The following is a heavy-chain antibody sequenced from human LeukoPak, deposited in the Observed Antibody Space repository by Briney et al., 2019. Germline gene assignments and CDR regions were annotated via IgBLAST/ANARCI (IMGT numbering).Heavy chain of an antibody. D-gene: IGHD3-3*01. J-gene: IGHJ4*02. CDR2: IRLDGNNK. V-gene: IGHV3-30*02. CDR1: GFTFSSYN. Sequence: GGSLRLCCAASGFTFSSYNMHWVRQPPGKGLEWVAFIRLDGNNKYYADSVKGRFTISRDNSKNTLFLQMNSLRAEDTAVYYCAKDFGHGVDYWGQGTLVPVSS. CDR3: AKDFGHGVDY.